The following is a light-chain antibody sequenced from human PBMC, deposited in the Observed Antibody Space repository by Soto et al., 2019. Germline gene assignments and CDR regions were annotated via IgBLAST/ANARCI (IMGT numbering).Light chain of an antibody. CDR2: EGS. CDR1: SGDVGSYNL. V-gene: IGLV2-23*01. Sequence: QSVLAQPASVSGSPGQSITISCTGTSGDVGSYNLVSWYQRQPGKAPKLLIYEGSQRPSGVSTRFSGSKSGNTASLTISGLQADDEADYYCCSYAGSRTYLFGTGTKVTVL. CDR3: CSYAGSRTYL. J-gene: IGLJ1*01.